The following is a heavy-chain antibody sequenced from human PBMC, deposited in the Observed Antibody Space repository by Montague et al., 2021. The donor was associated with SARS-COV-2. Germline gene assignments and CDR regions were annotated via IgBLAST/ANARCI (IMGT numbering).Heavy chain of an antibody. CDR3: ATEMPAYDVFDI. CDR1: GGSISSGSYY. V-gene: IGHV4-39*02. D-gene: IGHD2-2*01. Sequence: SETLSLTCTVSGGSISSGSYYWGWIRQPPGKGPEWIGAIYYTGGTHQNPSLRSRVTISIDTSNNQISLKMTSVTAADTAVYYCATEMPAYDVFDIWGQGTMVTVSS. J-gene: IGHJ3*02. CDR2: IYYTGGT.